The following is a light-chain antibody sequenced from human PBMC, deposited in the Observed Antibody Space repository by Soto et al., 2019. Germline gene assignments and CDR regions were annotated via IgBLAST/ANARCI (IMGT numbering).Light chain of an antibody. CDR3: SSYTSSTTPYV. Sequence: QSVLTQPASVSGSPGQSITISCTGTSSDVGGYNYVSWYQQHPGKAPKLMIYDVSNRPSGVSNRFSGSESGNTASLTISGLQAEDEAGYYCSSYTSSTTPYVFGTGTKVTVL. CDR1: SSDVGGYNY. CDR2: DVS. V-gene: IGLV2-14*03. J-gene: IGLJ1*01.